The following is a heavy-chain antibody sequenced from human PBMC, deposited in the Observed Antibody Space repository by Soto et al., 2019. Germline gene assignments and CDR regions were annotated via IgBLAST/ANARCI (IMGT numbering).Heavy chain of an antibody. Sequence: QVQLVQSGAEVKEPGASVKISCKASGYTFTSYGISWVRQAPGQGLEWMSWISAYNGDTNYAQKVQGRVTMTTDTSTSTGFMELRSLRFDDTAVYYCVRDPDGHIDFDYWGQGTLVTVSS. CDR1: GYTFTSYG. CDR2: ISAYNGDT. J-gene: IGHJ4*02. V-gene: IGHV1-18*01. CDR3: VRDPDGHIDFDY.